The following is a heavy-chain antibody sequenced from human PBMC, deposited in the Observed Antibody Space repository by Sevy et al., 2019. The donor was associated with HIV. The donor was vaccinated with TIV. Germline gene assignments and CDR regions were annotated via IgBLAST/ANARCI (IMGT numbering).Heavy chain of an antibody. CDR1: GFTFSSYN. CDR3: SRVVAYCYGWACFPGYYYGIDV. Sequence: GGSLRLSCAASGFTFSSYNMNRVRQAPGKGLEWVSSISSSSNYINYADSVKGRFTISRENAKNSLYLEMNTLRAEDTAVYYLSRVVAYCYGWACFPGYYYGIDVWGQGTTVTVSS. J-gene: IGHJ6*02. V-gene: IGHV3-21*01. D-gene: IGHD2-21*01. CDR2: ISSSSNYI.